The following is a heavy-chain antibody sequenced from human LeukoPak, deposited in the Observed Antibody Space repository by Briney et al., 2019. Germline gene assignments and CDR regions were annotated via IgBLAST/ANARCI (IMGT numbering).Heavy chain of an antibody. CDR1: GFTFNSYW. CDR2: IRYDGSNK. D-gene: IGHD6-13*01. Sequence: GGSLRLSCAASGFTFNSYWMSWVRQAPGKGLEWVAFIRYDGSNKYYADSVKGRFTISRDNSKNTLYLQMNSLRAEDTAVYYCAKDPYSSSWYYYYYYMDVWGKGTTVTISS. J-gene: IGHJ6*03. V-gene: IGHV3-30*02. CDR3: AKDPYSSSWYYYYYYMDV.